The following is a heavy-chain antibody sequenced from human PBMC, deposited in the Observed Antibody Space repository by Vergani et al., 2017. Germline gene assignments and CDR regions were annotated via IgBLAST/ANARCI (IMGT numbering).Heavy chain of an antibody. Sequence: QVHLVESGGGVVQPGRSLRLSCVVSGFTSSYYGMHWVRQAPGKGLELVAVISYDGTQKYYADSVKGRFTISRDNSKSTLYLQMISLRTEDTAVYYCATKSCGTPGCQIGYFREWVQGTMVTVSS. V-gene: IGHV3-30*03. CDR1: GFTSSYYG. CDR3: ATKSCGTPGCQIGYFRE. D-gene: IGHD1-1*01. J-gene: IGHJ1*01. CDR2: ISYDGTQK.